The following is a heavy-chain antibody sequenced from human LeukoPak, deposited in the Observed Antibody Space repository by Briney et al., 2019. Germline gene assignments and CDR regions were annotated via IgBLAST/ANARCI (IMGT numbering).Heavy chain of an antibody. D-gene: IGHD3-22*01. J-gene: IGHJ5*02. CDR3: ARDFSPMIAAWGFDP. CDR1: VGSISSYY. Sequence: PSETLSLTCTVSVGSISSYYWSWIRQPPEKGLEWIGYIYYSGSTKYNPSLKSRVPISLDTSTNPFSLKLSSVTAAETAVYYCARDFSPMIAAWGFDPWGQGTLVTVSS. CDR2: IYYSGST. V-gene: IGHV4-59*01.